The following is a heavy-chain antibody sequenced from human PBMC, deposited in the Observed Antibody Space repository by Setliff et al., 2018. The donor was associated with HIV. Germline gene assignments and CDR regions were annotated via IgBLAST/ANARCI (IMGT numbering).Heavy chain of an antibody. J-gene: IGHJ6*03. CDR2: IYTSGIT. CDR3: ARDRRGYYYGSGSCYMDV. CDR1: GDSISSYY. V-gene: IGHV4-4*08. Sequence: SETLSLTCTVSGDSISSYYWSWIRQPPGKGLEWIGYIYTSGITDYNPSLKSRVTISGDTSKNQFSLKLSSVTVADTAVYYCARDRRGYYYGSGSCYMDVWGKGTTVTVSS. D-gene: IGHD3-10*01.